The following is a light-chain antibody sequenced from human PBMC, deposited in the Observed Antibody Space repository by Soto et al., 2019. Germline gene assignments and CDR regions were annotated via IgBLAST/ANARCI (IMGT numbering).Light chain of an antibody. CDR3: QSYDSSLSGSSGV. Sequence: QSVLTQPPSVSGSPGQRVTISCTGSSSNIGAGYDVHWYQQLPGTAPKLLIYGNSNRPSGVPDRFSGSKSGTSASLAITGLQAEDAADYSCQSYDSSLSGSSGVFGGGTKLTVL. CDR1: SSNIGAGYD. CDR2: GNS. V-gene: IGLV1-40*01. J-gene: IGLJ3*02.